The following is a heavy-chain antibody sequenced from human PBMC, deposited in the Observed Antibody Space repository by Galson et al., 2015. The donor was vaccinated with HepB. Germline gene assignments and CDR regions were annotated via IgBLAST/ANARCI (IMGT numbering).Heavy chain of an antibody. V-gene: IGHV3-20*04. CDR3: VRGPRWLVGGFGDY. D-gene: IGHD6-19*01. CDR1: GLTFHDYA. J-gene: IGHJ4*02. CDR2: ISWNGVRT. Sequence: SLRLSCAASGLTFHDYAISWVRQAPGKGLEWDSGISWNGVRTGYADSLKGRFTISRDNAKNSLYLQMNSLRAEDTALYYCVRGPRWLVGGFGDYWGQGTLVTVSS.